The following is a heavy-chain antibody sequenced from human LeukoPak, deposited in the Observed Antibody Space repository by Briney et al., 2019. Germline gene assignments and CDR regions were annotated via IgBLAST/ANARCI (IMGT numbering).Heavy chain of an antibody. V-gene: IGHV3-7*03. CDR1: GFTFSSYW. CDR2: IKQDGSEK. CDR3: ARDDYYYGSGSYYKGLDY. D-gene: IGHD3-10*01. Sequence: TGGSLRLSCAASGFTFSSYWMSWVRQAPGKGLEWVANIKQDGSEKYYVDSVKGRFTISRDNAKNSLYLQMNSLRAEDTAVYYCARDDYYYGSGSYYKGLDYWGQGTLVIVSS. J-gene: IGHJ4*02.